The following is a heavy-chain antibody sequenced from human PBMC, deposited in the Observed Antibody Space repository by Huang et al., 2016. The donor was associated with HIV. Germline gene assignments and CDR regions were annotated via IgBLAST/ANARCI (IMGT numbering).Heavy chain of an antibody. CDR3: AKKGGLTGFQPLDY. Sequence: EVQLLESGGGLVQPGGSLRLSCTASEFTWSSYGMSGVGPGQGKGGGWVATISGSGVDTDYADAVKVRFTISRDKSKNTLYLQMNSLRAEDTAVYFCAKKGGLTGFQPLDYWGQGTQVTVSS. J-gene: IGHJ4*02. CDR1: EFTWSSYG. CDR2: ISGSGVDT. D-gene: IGHD2-8*02. V-gene: IGHV3-23*01.